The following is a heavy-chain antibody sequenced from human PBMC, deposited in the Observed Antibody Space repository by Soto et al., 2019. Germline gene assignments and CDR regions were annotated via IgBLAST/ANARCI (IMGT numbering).Heavy chain of an antibody. CDR2: IYWSDEK. CDR1: GFSLNTSGEG. J-gene: IGHJ4*02. CDR3: ARRPTITFGGGYFDS. D-gene: IGHD3-16*01. Sequence: QITLKESGPTLVKPTQTLTLTCTFSGFSLNTSGEGVVWLRQPPGKALEWLALIYWSDEKRYSPSLKNRVTITKDTSENRVVVTMIDVDPVDTATYYCARRPTITFGGGYFDSWGLGMMVTVSS. V-gene: IGHV2-5*01.